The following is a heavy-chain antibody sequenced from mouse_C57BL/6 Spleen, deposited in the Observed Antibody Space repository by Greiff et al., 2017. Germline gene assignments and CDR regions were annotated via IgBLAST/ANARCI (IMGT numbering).Heavy chain of an antibody. Sequence: QVQLQQSGAELVKPGASVKMSCKASGYTFTSYWIPWVKQRPGQGLEWIGDIYPGSGSTNYNEKFKSKATLTVDTSSSTAYMQLSSLTSEDSAVYYCARWKGDGCWRYAMDYWGQGTSVTVSS. CDR1: GYTFTSYW. J-gene: IGHJ4*01. V-gene: IGHV1-55*01. D-gene: IGHD2-3*01. CDR2: IYPGSGST. CDR3: ARWKGDGCWRYAMDY.